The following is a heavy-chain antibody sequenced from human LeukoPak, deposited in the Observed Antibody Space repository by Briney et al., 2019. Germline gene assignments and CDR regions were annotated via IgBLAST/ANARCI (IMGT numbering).Heavy chain of an antibody. V-gene: IGHV3-21*01. CDR3: ARGIAARPDGVRRPYYFDY. CDR2: ISSSSSYI. D-gene: IGHD6-6*01. CDR1: GFTFSSYS. J-gene: IGHJ4*02. Sequence: GGSLRLSCAASGFTFSSYSMNWGRQAPGEGLEWVSSISSSSSYIYYADSVKGRFTISRDNAKNSLYLQMNSLRAEDTAVYYCARGIAARPDGVRRPYYFDYWGQGTLVTVSS.